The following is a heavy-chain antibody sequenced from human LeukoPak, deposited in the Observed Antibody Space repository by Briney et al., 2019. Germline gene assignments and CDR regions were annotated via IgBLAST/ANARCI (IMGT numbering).Heavy chain of an antibody. Sequence: GESLKISCKGSGYSFTNYWIGWVRQMPGKGLGWMGLVYPGDSDIRYSPSFDGQVTISADRSITTAYLQWSSLKASDTAIYYCARRRGGWYYFDYWGQGTLVTVSS. D-gene: IGHD6-19*01. J-gene: IGHJ4*02. V-gene: IGHV5-51*01. CDR3: ARRRGGWYYFDY. CDR1: GYSFTNYW. CDR2: VYPGDSDI.